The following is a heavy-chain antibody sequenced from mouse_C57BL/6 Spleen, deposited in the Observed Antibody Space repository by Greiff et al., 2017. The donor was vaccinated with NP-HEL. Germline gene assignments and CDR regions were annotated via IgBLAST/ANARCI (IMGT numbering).Heavy chain of an antibody. CDR3: ARCPYDYDWYFDV. D-gene: IGHD2-4*01. Sequence: VKLMESGAELARPGASVKLSCKASGYTFTSYGISWVKQRTGQGLEWIGEIYPRSGNTYYNEKFKGKATLTADKSSSTAYMELRSLTSEDSAVYFCARCPYDYDWYFDVWGTGTTVTVSS. CDR1: GYTFTSYG. CDR2: IYPRSGNT. J-gene: IGHJ1*03. V-gene: IGHV1-81*01.